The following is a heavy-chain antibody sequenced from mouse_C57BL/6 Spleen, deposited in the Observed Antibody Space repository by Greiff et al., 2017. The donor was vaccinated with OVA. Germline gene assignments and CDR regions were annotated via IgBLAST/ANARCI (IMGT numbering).Heavy chain of an antibody. V-gene: IGHV2-2*01. CDR2: IWSGGST. J-gene: IGHJ4*01. CDR3: ATSGLYGKNAMDY. CDR1: GFSLTSYG. D-gene: IGHD2-1*01. Sequence: QVQLKESGPGLVQPSQSLSITCTVSGFSLTSYGVHWVRQSPGKGLEWLGVIWSGGSTDYNAAFISRLSISKDNSKSQVFFKMNSLQADDTAIYYCATSGLYGKNAMDYWGQGTSVTVSS.